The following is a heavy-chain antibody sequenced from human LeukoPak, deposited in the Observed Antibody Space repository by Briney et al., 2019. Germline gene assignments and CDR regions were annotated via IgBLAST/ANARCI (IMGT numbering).Heavy chain of an antibody. J-gene: IGHJ4*02. CDR2: IHNDGST. Sequence: GGSLRLSCAASGFTFSSYSMNWVRQAPGEGLEWVSVIHNDGSTYYTDSVKGRFTISRDNSKNTLYPQMNSLRVEDTAVYYCAALARDYWGQGTLVTVSS. CDR1: GFTFSSYS. CDR3: AALARDY. D-gene: IGHD3-3*02. V-gene: IGHV3-53*01.